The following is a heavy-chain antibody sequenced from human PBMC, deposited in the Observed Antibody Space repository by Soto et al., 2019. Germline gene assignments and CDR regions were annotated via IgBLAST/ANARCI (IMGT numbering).Heavy chain of an antibody. Sequence: PGESLKISCKGSGDAFTNYWIGWVRQMPGKGLEWMGIIYPGDSDTRYSPSFQGQVTISADKSISTAYLQWSSLKAADTAMYFCARTKSSSWPRPFDYWGQGTLVTVSS. CDR2: IYPGDSDT. CDR3: ARTKSSSWPRPFDY. CDR1: GDAFTNYW. J-gene: IGHJ4*02. D-gene: IGHD6-13*01. V-gene: IGHV5-51*01.